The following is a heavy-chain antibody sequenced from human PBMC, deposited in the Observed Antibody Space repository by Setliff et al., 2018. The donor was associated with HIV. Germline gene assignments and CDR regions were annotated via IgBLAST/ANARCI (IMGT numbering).Heavy chain of an antibody. V-gene: IGHV4-39*07. CDR1: GFSFRNSFYF. J-gene: IGHJ4*02. D-gene: IGHD2-15*01. CDR2: INDSGDT. CDR3: ARGGASSKYFDS. Sequence: PSETLSLTCNVSGFSFRNSFYFWSWIRQSPGKGLEWIGEINDSGDTNYNPSLKSRVTISVDTSNNQFSVKLTSVTPADTALYYCARGGASSKYFDSWGQGTLVTVSS.